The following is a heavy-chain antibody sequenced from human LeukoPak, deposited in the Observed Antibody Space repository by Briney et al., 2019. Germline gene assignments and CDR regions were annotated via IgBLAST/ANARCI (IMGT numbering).Heavy chain of an antibody. Sequence: GGSLRLSCAASGFTFEDFGMTWVRHVPGKGLEWVSGINWNGVKTHYADSVKGRFTISRDNAKNTLYLEMNSLRVDDTALYHCARDSGIWFGTRDAFGIWGQGTMVTVST. V-gene: IGHV3-20*01. D-gene: IGHD3-10*01. CDR2: INWNGVKT. CDR1: GFTFEDFG. J-gene: IGHJ3*02. CDR3: ARDSGIWFGTRDAFGI.